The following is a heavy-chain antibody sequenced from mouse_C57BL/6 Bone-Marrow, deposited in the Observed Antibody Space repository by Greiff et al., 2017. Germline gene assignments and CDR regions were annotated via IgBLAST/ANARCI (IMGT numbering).Heavy chain of an antibody. CDR2: LYPGNSDT. CDR3: TREGGYYFDY. J-gene: IGHJ2*01. CDR1: GYTFTSYW. Sequence: VQLQQSGTVLARPGASVKMSCKTSGYTFTSYWMHWVKQRPGRGLEWIGALYPGNSDTSYNQKLKGKAKLTAVTSASTAYRELSSLTNEDSAVYYCTREGGYYFDYWGQGTTLTVSS. V-gene: IGHV1-5*01.